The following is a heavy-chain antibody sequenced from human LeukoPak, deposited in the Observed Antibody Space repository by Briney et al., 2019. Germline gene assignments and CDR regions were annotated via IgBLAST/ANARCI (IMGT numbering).Heavy chain of an antibody. CDR3: ARDAALLRFFGVAFDY. Sequence: SETLSLTCTVSGGSISSYYWSWIRQPPGKGLEWIGYIYYSGSTNYNPSLKSRVTISVDTSKNQFSLKLSSVTAADTAVYYCARDAALLRFFGVAFDYWGQGTLVTVSS. CDR1: GGSISSYY. J-gene: IGHJ4*02. CDR2: IYYSGST. V-gene: IGHV4-59*01. D-gene: IGHD3-3*01.